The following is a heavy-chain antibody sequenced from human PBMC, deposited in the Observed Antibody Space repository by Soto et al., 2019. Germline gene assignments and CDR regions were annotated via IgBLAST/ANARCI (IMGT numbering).Heavy chain of an antibody. CDR2: INAGNGIA. V-gene: IGHV1-3*01. CDR1: GYTFPSYA. CDR3: ARDPAYHHDSRGYSPAFFDI. J-gene: IGHJ4*02. Sequence: ESSVKVSCKASGYTFPSYAMHWLRQAPGQRLEWMGWINAGNGIAKYAQKFQGRVTITGDTSTSTAYMELSSLRSEDTAVYYCARDPAYHHDSRGYSPAFFDIWAQGTLVTGSS. D-gene: IGHD3-22*01.